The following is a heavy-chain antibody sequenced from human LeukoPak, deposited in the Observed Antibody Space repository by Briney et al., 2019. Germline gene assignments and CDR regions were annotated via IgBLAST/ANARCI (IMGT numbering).Heavy chain of an antibody. CDR2: IIPILGIA. V-gene: IGHV1-69*04. CDR3: ARDRGIAVAETNFDY. Sequence: GASVKVSCKASGGTFSSYAISWVRQAPGQGLEWMGRIIPILGIANYAQKFQGRVTITADKSTSTAYMELSSLRSEDTAVYYCARDRGIAVAETNFDYWGQGTLVTVSS. J-gene: IGHJ4*02. CDR1: GGTFSSYA. D-gene: IGHD6-19*01.